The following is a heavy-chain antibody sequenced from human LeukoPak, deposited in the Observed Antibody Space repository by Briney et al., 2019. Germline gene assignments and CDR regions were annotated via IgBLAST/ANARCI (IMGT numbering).Heavy chain of an antibody. Sequence: SETLSLTCTVSGGSISSSSYYWGWIRQPPGKGLEWIGSIYHSGSTYYNPSLKSRVTISVDTSKNQFSLKLSSVTAADTAVYYCARGRFGELDDYMDVWGKGTTVTVSS. J-gene: IGHJ6*03. V-gene: IGHV4-39*07. CDR2: IYHSGST. CDR3: ARGRFGELDDYMDV. D-gene: IGHD3-10*01. CDR1: GGSISSSSYY.